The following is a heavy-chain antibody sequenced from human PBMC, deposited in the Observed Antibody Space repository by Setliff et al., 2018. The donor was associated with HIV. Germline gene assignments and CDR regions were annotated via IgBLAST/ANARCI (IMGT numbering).Heavy chain of an antibody. D-gene: IGHD4-4*01. J-gene: IGHJ4*02. CDR3: AKTQTVITVYGPFDS. CDR1: GFTFSDYY. CDR2: VSSSSSYT. Sequence: PGGSLRLSCAASGFTFSDYYMSWIRQAPGKGLEWVSYVSSSSSYTNYADSVKGRFTVSRDNSNNTVYLQMNSLRAEDTAMYYCAKTQTVITVYGPFDSWGQGTPVTVPQ. V-gene: IGHV3-11*03.